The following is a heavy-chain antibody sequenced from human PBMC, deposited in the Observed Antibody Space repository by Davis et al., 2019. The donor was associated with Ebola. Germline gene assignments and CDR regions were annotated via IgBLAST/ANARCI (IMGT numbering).Heavy chain of an antibody. J-gene: IGHJ5*01. Sequence: GGSLRLSCKGSGYSFTSYWISWVRQMPGKGLEWMGRIDPSDSYTNYSPSFQGHVTISADKSISTAYLQWSSLKASDTAMYYCARLGTYYYGSGSLNWFDSWGQGTLVTVSS. CDR3: ARLGTYYYGSGSLNWFDS. CDR1: GYSFTSYW. V-gene: IGHV5-10-1*01. D-gene: IGHD3-10*01. CDR2: IDPSDSYT.